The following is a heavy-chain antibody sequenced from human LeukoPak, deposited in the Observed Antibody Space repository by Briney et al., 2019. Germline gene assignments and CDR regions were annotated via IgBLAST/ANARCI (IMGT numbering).Heavy chain of an antibody. V-gene: IGHV3-74*01. J-gene: IGHJ4*02. CDR3: ARVDPTVAFDY. CDR1: GFTFSSYW. D-gene: IGHD4-23*01. Sequence: PGGSLRLSCAASGFTFSSYWMHWVRQAPGQGLVWVSRINSDGRSTSYADSVKGRFTISRDNAKNTLYLQMNSLRAEDTAVYYCARVDPTVAFDYWGQGTMVTVSS. CDR2: INSDGRST.